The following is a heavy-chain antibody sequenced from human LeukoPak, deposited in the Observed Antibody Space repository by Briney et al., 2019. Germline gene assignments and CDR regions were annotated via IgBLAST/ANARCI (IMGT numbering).Heavy chain of an antibody. J-gene: IGHJ4*02. V-gene: IGHV1-18*01. Sequence: ASVKVSCKASGYTFTSYGISWVRQAPGQGLQWMGWISGYIGSTNYERKFEGRDSMTTDTSTSTVYMELRGLRSEDTAVYYCARVGHRDEDYFDYWGQGTLVTVSS. CDR1: GYTFTSYG. CDR2: ISGYIGST. CDR3: ARVGHRDEDYFDY. D-gene: IGHD5-24*01.